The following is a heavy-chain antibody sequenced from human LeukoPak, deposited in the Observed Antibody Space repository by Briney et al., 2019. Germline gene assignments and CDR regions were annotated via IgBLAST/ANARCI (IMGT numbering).Heavy chain of an antibody. Sequence: PSETLSLTCTVSGGSISSGSYYWSWIRQPAGKGLEWIGSIYYSGSTYYNPSLKSRVTISVDTSKNQFSLKLSSVTAADTAVYYCARRDGYNYGFDYWGQGTLVTVSS. CDR1: GGSISSGSYY. D-gene: IGHD5-24*01. CDR3: ARRDGYNYGFDY. CDR2: IYYSGST. V-gene: IGHV4-39*01. J-gene: IGHJ4*02.